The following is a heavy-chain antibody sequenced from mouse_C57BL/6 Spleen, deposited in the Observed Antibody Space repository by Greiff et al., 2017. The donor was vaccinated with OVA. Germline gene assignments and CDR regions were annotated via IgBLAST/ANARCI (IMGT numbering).Heavy chain of an antibody. V-gene: IGHV1-42*01. CDR1: GYSFTGYY. J-gene: IGHJ2*01. CDR3: ARYYGSNYFDY. D-gene: IGHD1-1*01. CDR2: INPSTGGT. Sequence: EVQLQQSGPELVKPGASVKISCKASGYSFTGYYMNWVKQSPEKSLEWIGEINPSTGGTTYNQKFKAKATLTVDKSSSTAYMQLKSLTSEDSAVYYCARYYGSNYFDYWGQGTTLTVSS.